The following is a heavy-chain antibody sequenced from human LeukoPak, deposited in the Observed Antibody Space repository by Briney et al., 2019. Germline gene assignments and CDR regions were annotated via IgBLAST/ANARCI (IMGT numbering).Heavy chain of an antibody. Sequence: PGRSLRLSCAASGFTFSSYGMHWVRQAPGKGLEWVAVISYDGSNKYYADSVKGRFTISRDNSKNTLYLQMNSLRAGDTAVYYCAKDLVGSGNHSYWGQGTLVTVSS. V-gene: IGHV3-30*18. J-gene: IGHJ4*02. D-gene: IGHD3-10*01. CDR3: AKDLVGSGNHSY. CDR2: ISYDGSNK. CDR1: GFTFSSYG.